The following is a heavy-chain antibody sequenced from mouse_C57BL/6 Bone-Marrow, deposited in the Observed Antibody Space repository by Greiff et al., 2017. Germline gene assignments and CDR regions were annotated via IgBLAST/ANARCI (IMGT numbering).Heavy chain of an antibody. V-gene: IGHV1-81*01. Sequence: VQVVESGAELARPGASVKLSCKASGYTFTSYGISWVKQRTGQGLEWIGEIYPRSGNTYYNEKFKGKATLTADKSSSTAYMELRSLTSEDSAVYFCARFPTVVARGYWGQGTTLTVSS. CDR3: ARFPTVVARGY. CDR1: GYTFTSYG. D-gene: IGHD1-1*01. J-gene: IGHJ2*01. CDR2: IYPRSGNT.